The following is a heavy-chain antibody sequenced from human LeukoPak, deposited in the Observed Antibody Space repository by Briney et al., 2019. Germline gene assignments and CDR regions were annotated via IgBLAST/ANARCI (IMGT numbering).Heavy chain of an antibody. Sequence: GGSLRLSCAASGFTVSSNYMSWVRQAPGKGLEWVSVIYSGGSTYYADSVKGRFTISRDNSKNTLYLQMNSLRAEDTAVYYCVRGGESLLWFGDFDYWGQGTLVTVSS. CDR3: VRGGESLLWFGDFDY. CDR2: IYSGGST. J-gene: IGHJ4*02. V-gene: IGHV3-66*01. CDR1: GFTVSSNY. D-gene: IGHD3-10*01.